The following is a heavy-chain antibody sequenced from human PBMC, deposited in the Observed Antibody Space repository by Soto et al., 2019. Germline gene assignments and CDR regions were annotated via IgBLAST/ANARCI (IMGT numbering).Heavy chain of an antibody. CDR1: GYTFTSYA. CDR2: INAGNGNT. CDR3: ARGRVAAAGWFDP. D-gene: IGHD6-13*01. J-gene: IGHJ5*02. Sequence: ASVKVSCKASGYTFTSYAMHWVRQAPGQRLEWMGWINAGNGNTKYSQKFQGRVTITRDTSASTAYMELSSLRSEDTAVYYCARGRVAAAGWFDPWGQGTLVTVSS. V-gene: IGHV1-3*01.